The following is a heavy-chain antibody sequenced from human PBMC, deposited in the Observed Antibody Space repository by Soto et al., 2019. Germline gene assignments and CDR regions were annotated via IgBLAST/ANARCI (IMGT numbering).Heavy chain of an antibody. CDR2: ISYDGSNK. V-gene: IGHV3-30-3*01. CDR3: ASTLLHYYYYGMDV. D-gene: IGHD1-26*01. Sequence: GGSLRLSCAASGFTFSSYAMHWVRQAPGKGLEWVAVISYDGSNKYYADSVKGRFTISRDNSKNTLYLQMNSLRAEDTAVYYCASTLLHYYYYGMDVWGQGTTVTVSS. CDR1: GFTFSSYA. J-gene: IGHJ6*02.